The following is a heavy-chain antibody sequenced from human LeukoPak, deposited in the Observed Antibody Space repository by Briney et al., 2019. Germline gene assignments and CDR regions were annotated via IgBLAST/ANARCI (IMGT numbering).Heavy chain of an antibody. V-gene: IGHV4-39*01. CDR1: GGSISSSSYY. CDR2: IYYSGST. J-gene: IGHJ4*02. D-gene: IGHD3-22*01. CDR3: AVTYYYDSSGYGIIDY. Sequence: SETLSLTCTVSGGSISSSSYYWGWIRQPPGKGLEWIGSIYYSGSTYYNPSLKSRVTISVDTSKNQFSLKLSSVTAADTAVYYCAVTYYYDSSGYGIIDYWGQGTLVTVSS.